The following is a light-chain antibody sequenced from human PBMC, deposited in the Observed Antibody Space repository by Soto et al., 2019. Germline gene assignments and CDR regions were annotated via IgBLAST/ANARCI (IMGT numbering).Light chain of an antibody. CDR2: GAS. CDR1: QSVRSN. Sequence: EIVMTQSPATLSVSPGDRATLSCRASQSVRSNLAWYQQKPGQAPRLLIYGASTRATGIPARFSGSGSGTEFNLTISSLQSEDFAVYYCQQYNNWPPWTFGQGTMVEVK. V-gene: IGKV3-15*01. CDR3: QQYNNWPPWT. J-gene: IGKJ1*01.